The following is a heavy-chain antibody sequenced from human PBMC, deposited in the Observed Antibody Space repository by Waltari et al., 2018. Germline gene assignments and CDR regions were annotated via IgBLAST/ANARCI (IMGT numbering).Heavy chain of an antibody. CDR3: ARGDERLARYHFDD. V-gene: IGHV4-61*02. CDR2: IYSGGDA. Sequence: QVLLQESGPGLVKPSQTLSLTCTVSVGSINSDTYYWSCIRQPAGKGLEWIGRIYSGGDARSIPSRARRVAISVDRSMNQFSLTIFSVNAADAAVYFCARGDERLARYHFDDWGQGTQAIGSS. D-gene: IGHD6-25*01. J-gene: IGHJ4*02. CDR1: VGSINSDTYY.